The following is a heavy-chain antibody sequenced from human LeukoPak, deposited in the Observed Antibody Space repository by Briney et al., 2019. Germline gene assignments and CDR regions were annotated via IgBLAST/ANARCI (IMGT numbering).Heavy chain of an antibody. J-gene: IGHJ4*02. CDR2: ISGSGGST. Sequence: GGSLRLSCAASGFTFSSYAMSWVRQAPGKGLEWVSAISGSGGSTYYADSVKGRFIISRDNSKNTLYLQMNSLRAEDTAVYYCAKDPGPRSRATVTTGLPYYFDYWGQGTLVNVSS. CDR3: AKDPGPRSRATVTTGLPYYFDY. D-gene: IGHD4-11*01. V-gene: IGHV3-23*01. CDR1: GFTFSSYA.